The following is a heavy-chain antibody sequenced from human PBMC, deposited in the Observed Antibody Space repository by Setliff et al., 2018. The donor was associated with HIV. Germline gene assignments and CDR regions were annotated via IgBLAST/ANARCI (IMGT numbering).Heavy chain of an antibody. Sequence: PSETLSLTCAVYGGSFSGWYWTWIRQRPERGLEWIGEVNHSGTTNYNPSLKSRVTISVDTSKNHFSRKLNSVTAADTAVYYCARHGLLWFGAGYNWFDPWGQGTLVTVSS. CDR3: ARHGLLWFGAGYNWFDP. V-gene: IGHV4-34*01. CDR2: VNHSGTT. CDR1: GGSFSGWY. J-gene: IGHJ5*02. D-gene: IGHD3-10*01.